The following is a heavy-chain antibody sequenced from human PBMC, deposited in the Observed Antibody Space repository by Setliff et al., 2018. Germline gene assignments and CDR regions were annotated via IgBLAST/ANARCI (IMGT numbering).Heavy chain of an antibody. CDR2: IYVTEST. D-gene: IGHD5-18*01. V-gene: IGHV4-4*07. CDR3: ARDRTAYNYGMDI. Sequence: SETLSLTCTVSGGSISNYYWNWIRQPAGKGLEWIGRIYVTESTKYNPSLKSRVTISVDTSKNQFSLKLSSVTAADTAVYFCARDRTAYNYGMDIWGQGTTVTVSS. J-gene: IGHJ6*02. CDR1: GGSISNYY.